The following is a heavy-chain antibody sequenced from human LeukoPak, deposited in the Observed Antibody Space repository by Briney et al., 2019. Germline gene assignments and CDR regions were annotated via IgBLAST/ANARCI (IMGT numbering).Heavy chain of an antibody. D-gene: IGHD1-14*01. CDR2: IKQDGSEK. V-gene: IGHV3-7*01. CDR3: ARDRGRNSFDY. CDR1: GFTVSNNY. Sequence: GGSLRLSCAASGFTVSNNYMSWVRQAPGKGLEWVANIKQDGSEKYYVDSVKGRFIISRDNSKNLLYLQLTSLRAEDTALYYCARDRGRNSFDYWGQGTLVSVSS. J-gene: IGHJ4*02.